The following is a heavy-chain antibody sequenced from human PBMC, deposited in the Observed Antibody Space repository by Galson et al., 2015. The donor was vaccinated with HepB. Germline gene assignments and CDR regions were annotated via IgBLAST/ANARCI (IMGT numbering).Heavy chain of an antibody. CDR2: IYYSGST. J-gene: IGHJ4*02. D-gene: IGHD4-17*01. V-gene: IGHV4-39*07. CDR1: GGSISSSSYY. Sequence: SETLSLTCTVSGGSISSSSYYWGWIRQPPGKGLEWIGSIYYSGSTYYNPSLKSRVTISVDTSKNQFSLKLSSVTAADTAVYYCARDPDQLYGDYASWGQGTLVTVSS. CDR3: ARDPDQLYGDYAS.